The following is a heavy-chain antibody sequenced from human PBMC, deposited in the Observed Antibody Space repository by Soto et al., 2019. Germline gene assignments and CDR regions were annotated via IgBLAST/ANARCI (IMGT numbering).Heavy chain of an antibody. CDR3: ARLGCSSTSCNVYYYYYMDV. D-gene: IGHD2-2*01. CDR2: IYYSGST. J-gene: IGHJ6*03. Sequence: SETLSLTCTVSGGSISSSSYYWGWIRQPPGKGLEWIGSIYYSGSTYYNPSLKSRVTISVDTSKNQFSLKLSSVTAADTAVYYCARLGCSSTSCNVYYYYYMDVWGKGTTVTVSS. CDR1: GGSISSSSYY. V-gene: IGHV4-39*01.